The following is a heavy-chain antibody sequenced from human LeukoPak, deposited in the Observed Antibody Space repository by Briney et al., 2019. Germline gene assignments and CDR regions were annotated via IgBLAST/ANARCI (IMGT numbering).Heavy chain of an antibody. D-gene: IGHD4-11*01. J-gene: IGHJ3*02. Sequence: PGGSLRLSCAASGFTFSSYGMHWVRQAPGKGLEWVAFIRYDGSNKYYADSVKGRFTISRDNSKNTLYLQMNSLRAEDTAVYYCAKVHATVTTFDAFDIWGQGTMVTVSS. CDR2: IRYDGSNK. V-gene: IGHV3-30*02. CDR3: AKVHATVTTFDAFDI. CDR1: GFTFSSYG.